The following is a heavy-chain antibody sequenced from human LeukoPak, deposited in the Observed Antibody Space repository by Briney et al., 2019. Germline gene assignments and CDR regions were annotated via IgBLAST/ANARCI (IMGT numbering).Heavy chain of an antibody. Sequence: GGSLRLSCAASGVSFKDHWMSWVRQAPGKGLEWVPGISGSGSSTYYADSVKGRFTLSRDYPKNTLYLQMNSLRAEDTAVYFCAKYSGSYYYPPNWDSWGQGTLVTVSS. V-gene: IGHV3-23*01. CDR1: GVSFKDHW. CDR3: AKYSGSYYYPPNWDS. CDR2: ISGSGSST. J-gene: IGHJ4*02. D-gene: IGHD1-26*01.